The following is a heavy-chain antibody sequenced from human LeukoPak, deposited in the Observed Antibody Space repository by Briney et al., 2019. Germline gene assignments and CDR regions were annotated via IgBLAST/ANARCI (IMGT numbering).Heavy chain of an antibody. V-gene: IGHV3-48*01. CDR3: ARDLGVPAAIGYYYYMDV. CDR2: ISSSSSTI. J-gene: IGHJ6*03. D-gene: IGHD2-2*02. Sequence: GSLRLSCAASGFTFSSYSMNWVRQAPGKGLEWVSYISSSSSTIYYADSVKGRFTISRDNAKNSLYLQMNSLRAEDTAVYYCARDLGVPAAIGYYYYMDVWGKGTTVTVSS. CDR1: GFTFSSYS.